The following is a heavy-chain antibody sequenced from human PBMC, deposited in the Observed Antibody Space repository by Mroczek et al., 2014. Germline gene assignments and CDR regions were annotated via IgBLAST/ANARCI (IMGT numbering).Heavy chain of an antibody. CDR2: IYTSGST. CDR3: ARSPGIVVVPADWFDP. CDR1: GGSISSGSYY. V-gene: IGHV4-61*02. J-gene: IGHJ5*02. Sequence: QVQLQQWGPGLVKPSQTLSLTCTVSGGSISSGSYYWSWIRQPAGKGLEWIGRIYTSGSTNYNPSLKSRVTMSVDTSKNQLSLKLSSVTAADTAVYYCARSPGIVVVPADWFDPWGQGTLVTVSS. D-gene: IGHD2-2*01.